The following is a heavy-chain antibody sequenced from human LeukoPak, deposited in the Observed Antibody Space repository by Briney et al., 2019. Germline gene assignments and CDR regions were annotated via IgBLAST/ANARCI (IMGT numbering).Heavy chain of an antibody. D-gene: IGHD3-3*01. J-gene: IGHJ5*02. CDR1: GFSFSSHS. Sequence: GGSLRLSCEASGFSFSSHSMNWVRQAPGKGLEWVSYISSGSETRYYADSVKGRFTISRDNSKNTLYLQMNSLRAEDTAVYYCARVKTIFGVSGDWFDPWGQGTQVTVSS. V-gene: IGHV3-48*04. CDR3: ARVKTIFGVSGDWFDP. CDR2: ISSGSETR.